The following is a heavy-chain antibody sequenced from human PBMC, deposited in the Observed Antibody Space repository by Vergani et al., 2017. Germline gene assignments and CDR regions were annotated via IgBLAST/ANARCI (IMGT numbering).Heavy chain of an antibody. Sequence: EVQLVESGGGLVQPGGSLRLSCAASGFTFRNYAMTWVRQAPGKGLEWVSGINWNSDSIAYADSVKGRFTISRDNAKNSLYLQMNSLRAEDTALYYCVKDIAASGNYWYFDLWGRGTLVTVSS. J-gene: IGHJ2*01. CDR2: INWNSDSI. V-gene: IGHV3-9*01. CDR1: GFTFRNYA. CDR3: VKDIAASGNYWYFDL. D-gene: IGHD6-13*01.